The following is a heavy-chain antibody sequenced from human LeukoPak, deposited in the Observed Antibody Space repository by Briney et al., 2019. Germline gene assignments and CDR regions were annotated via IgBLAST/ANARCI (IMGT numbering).Heavy chain of an antibody. J-gene: IGHJ4*02. CDR1: GFTFTLYT. CDR3: VRDNYGGILGF. V-gene: IGHV3-30*04. CDR2: VLYDGSNK. D-gene: IGHD2-21*01. Sequence: GGSLRLSCAASGFTFTLYTMHWVRQAPGKGLEWVAVVLYDGSNKYYADSVKGRFTLSRDNSKNTVSLQMNTLRADDTAVYYCVRDNYGGILGFWGQGTLVTVSS.